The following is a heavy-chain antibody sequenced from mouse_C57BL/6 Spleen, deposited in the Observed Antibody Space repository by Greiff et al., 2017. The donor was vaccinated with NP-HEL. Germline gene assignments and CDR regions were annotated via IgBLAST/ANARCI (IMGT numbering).Heavy chain of an antibody. D-gene: IGHD2-4*01. Sequence: EVQLVESGGGLVQPGGSLSLSCAASGFTFTDYYMSWVRQPPGKALEWLGFIRNKANGYTTEYSASVKGRFTISRDNSQSILYLQMNALRAEDSATYDCARSDYDYSMDYWGQGTSVTVSA. CDR3: ARSDYDYSMDY. J-gene: IGHJ4*01. CDR1: GFTFTDYY. V-gene: IGHV7-3*01. CDR2: IRNKANGYTT.